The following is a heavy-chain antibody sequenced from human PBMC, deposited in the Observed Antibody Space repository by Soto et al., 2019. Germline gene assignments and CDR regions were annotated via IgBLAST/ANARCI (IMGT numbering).Heavy chain of an antibody. CDR1: GFTLSIYS. J-gene: IGHJ6*02. CDR2: ISGTSNSI. CDR3: ARGFDLQYGMDV. D-gene: IGHD3-10*01. Sequence: GGSLRLSCAASGFTLSIYSMNWVRQAPRKGLEWVSYISGTSNSIYYADSVKGRFTISRDNAKNSVFLQMNSLRDEDTAVYYCARGFDLQYGMDVWGQGTTVIVSS. V-gene: IGHV3-48*02.